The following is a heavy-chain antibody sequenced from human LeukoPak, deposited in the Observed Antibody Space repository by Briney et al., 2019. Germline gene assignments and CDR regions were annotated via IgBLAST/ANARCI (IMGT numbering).Heavy chain of an antibody. D-gene: IGHD3-10*02. J-gene: IGHJ4*02. Sequence: PGGSLRLSCAASGFQFSRNGMHWVRQAPGKGLEWVAFIRYDGTKKFYGDSVRGRLTISRDNSKNTLYLEMNSLRHEDTAVYSCARDFDDVNGDFYYIPDFWGQGTLVTVSS. CDR2: IRYDGTKK. CDR3: ARDFDDVNGDFYYIPDF. CDR1: GFQFSRNG. V-gene: IGHV3-30*02.